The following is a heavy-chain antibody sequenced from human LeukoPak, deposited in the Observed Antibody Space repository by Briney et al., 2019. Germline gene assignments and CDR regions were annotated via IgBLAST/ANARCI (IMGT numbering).Heavy chain of an antibody. CDR1: GGTFSSYV. J-gene: IGHJ6*03. D-gene: IGHD7-27*01. Sequence: SVKVSCKASGGTFSSYVISWVRQAPGQGLEWMGGIIPIIGTPNYAQKFQGRVTITTDESTSTAYMELSSLRSEDTAVYYCARVTGPNSYYYYYMDVWGKGTTVAVSS. V-gene: IGHV1-69*05. CDR3: ARVTGPNSYYYYYMDV. CDR2: IIPIIGTP.